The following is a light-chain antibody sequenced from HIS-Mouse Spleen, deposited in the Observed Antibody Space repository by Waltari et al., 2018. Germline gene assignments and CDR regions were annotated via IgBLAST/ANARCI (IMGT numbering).Light chain of an antibody. CDR1: ALPKKY. V-gene: IGLV3-10*01. J-gene: IGLJ2*01. Sequence: SYELTQPPSVSVSPGQTARITCSGDALPKKYAYWYQHTSGQAPVLVIYEDSKRPSGSPERFSGSSSGTMATLTISGAQVEDEADYYCYSTDSSGNHRVFGGGTKLTVL. CDR3: YSTDSSGNHRV. CDR2: EDS.